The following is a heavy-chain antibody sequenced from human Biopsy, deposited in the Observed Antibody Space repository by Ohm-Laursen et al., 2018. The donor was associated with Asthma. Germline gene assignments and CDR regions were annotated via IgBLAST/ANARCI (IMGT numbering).Heavy chain of an antibody. V-gene: IGHV3-23*01. D-gene: IGHD3-22*01. CDR1: GFAFSNYP. CDR3: VKDTLIDSKNYYTFEV. J-gene: IGHJ3*01. CDR2: TRPGQPDI. Sequence: SLRLSCAAAGFAFSNYPMSWARQAPGKGLAWVGTTRPGQPDIDYESPVRGRFFISRDDSKNTLYLDMTSLRAEDTAVYYCVKDTLIDSKNYYTFEVWGQGTMVTVSS.